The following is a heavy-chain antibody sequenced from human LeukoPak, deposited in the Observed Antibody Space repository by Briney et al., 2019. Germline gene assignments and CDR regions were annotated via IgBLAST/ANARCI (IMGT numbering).Heavy chain of an antibody. CDR3: ARVLPALRITMVRGVIHSWFDP. CDR2: INPNSGNT. Sequence: ASVKVSCKASGYTFTGYYMHWVRQAPGQGLEWMGWINPNSGNTNYAQKLQGRVTMTTDTSTSTAYMELRSLRSNDTAVYYCARVLPALRITMVRGVIHSWFDPWGQGTQVTVSS. D-gene: IGHD3-10*01. V-gene: IGHV1-18*04. CDR1: GYTFTGYY. J-gene: IGHJ5*02.